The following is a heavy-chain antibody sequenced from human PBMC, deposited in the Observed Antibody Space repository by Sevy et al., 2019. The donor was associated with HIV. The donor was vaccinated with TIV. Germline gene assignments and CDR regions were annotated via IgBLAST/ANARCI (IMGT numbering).Heavy chain of an antibody. D-gene: IGHD2-2*01. Sequence: GGSLRLSCAASGFTFSNVWMSWVRQAPGKGLEWVGRMKSKIDGGTIDYAAPVKVRFTISRDDSKNTLYLQMNSLKTEDTAVYYCTTEAVDCSTTTCSLAMDVWGQGTTVTVSS. CDR2: MKSKIDGGTI. CDR3: TTEAVDCSTTTCSLAMDV. J-gene: IGHJ6*02. V-gene: IGHV3-15*01. CDR1: GFTFSNVW.